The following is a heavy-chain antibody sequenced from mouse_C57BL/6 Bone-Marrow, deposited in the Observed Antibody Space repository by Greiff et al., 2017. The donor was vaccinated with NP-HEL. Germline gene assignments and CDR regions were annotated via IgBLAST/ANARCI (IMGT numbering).Heavy chain of an antibody. D-gene: IGHD1-1*01. J-gene: IGHJ1*03. V-gene: IGHV1-7*01. CDR2: INPSSGYT. CDR3: VNYYGGSDLYWDIEV. Sequence: QVHVKQSGAELAKPGASVKLSCKASGYTFTSYWMHWVKQRPGQGLEWIGYINPSSGYTKYNQKFKDKATLTADKSSSTAYMQLSSLTYEDSAVYYCVNYYGGSDLYWDIEVWGTGTPVTVSS. CDR1: GYTFTSYW.